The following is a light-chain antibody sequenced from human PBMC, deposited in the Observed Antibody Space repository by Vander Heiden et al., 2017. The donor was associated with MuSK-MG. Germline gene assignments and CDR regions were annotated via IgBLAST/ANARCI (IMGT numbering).Light chain of an antibody. CDR2: AAS. V-gene: IGKV1-39*01. J-gene: IGKJ1*01. Sequence: DIQITQSPSSLSASVGDRVTITCRASQSISSYLNWYQQKPGKAPKLLIYAASSLQSGVPSRFSGSGSGTDFTLTISSLQPEDFATYYCQQSYSNLTWTFGQGTKVEIK. CDR3: QQSYSNLTWT. CDR1: QSISSY.